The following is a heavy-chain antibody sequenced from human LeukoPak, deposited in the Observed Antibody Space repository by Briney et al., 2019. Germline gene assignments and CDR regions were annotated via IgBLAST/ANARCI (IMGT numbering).Heavy chain of an antibody. CDR2: INHSGST. V-gene: IGHV4-34*01. Sequence: SETLSLTRAVYGGSFSGYYWSWIRQPPGKGLEWIGEINHSGSTNYNPSLKSRVTISVDTSKNQFSLKLSSVTAADTAVYYCARGARRSSYFDWFQNWFDPWGQGTLVTVSS. CDR3: ARGARRSSYFDWFQNWFDP. D-gene: IGHD3-9*01. CDR1: GGSFSGYY. J-gene: IGHJ5*02.